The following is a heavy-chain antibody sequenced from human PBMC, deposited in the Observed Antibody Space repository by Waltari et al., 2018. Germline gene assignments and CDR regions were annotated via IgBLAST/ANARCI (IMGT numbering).Heavy chain of an antibody. V-gene: IGHV3-30*18. CDR1: GFTFSSYG. J-gene: IGHJ4*02. D-gene: IGHD6-13*01. Sequence: QVQLVESGGGVVQPGRSLRLSCAASGFTFSSYGMHWVRQAPGKGLEWVAVISYDGSNKYYADSVKGRFTISRDNSKNTLYLQMNSLRAEDTAVYYCAKRPWGRIYSSSWYYFDYWGQGTLVTVSS. CDR3: AKRPWGRIYSSSWYYFDY. CDR2: ISYDGSNK.